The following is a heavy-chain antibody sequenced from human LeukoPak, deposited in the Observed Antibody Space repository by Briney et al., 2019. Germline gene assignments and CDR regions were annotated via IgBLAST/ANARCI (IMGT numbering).Heavy chain of an antibody. CDR3: ARRAGAYSHPYDY. Sequence: SETLSLTCTVSGGSISSSSYYWGRSRQPPGKGLEWIVSIYYSGSTYYNPSLKSRVTISVDTSKNQFSLKLSSVTAADTAVYYCARRAGAYSHPYDYWGQGTLVTVSS. CDR1: GGSISSSSYY. V-gene: IGHV4-39*07. D-gene: IGHD4/OR15-4a*01. CDR2: IYYSGST. J-gene: IGHJ4*02.